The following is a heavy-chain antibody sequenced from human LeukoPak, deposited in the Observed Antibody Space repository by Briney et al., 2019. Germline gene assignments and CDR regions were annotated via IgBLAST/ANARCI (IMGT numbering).Heavy chain of an antibody. CDR3: ARSDYYPIRFDY. CDR2: IYHSGST. D-gene: IGHD1-26*01. Sequence: SETLSLTCTVSGYSISSGYYWGWIRQPPGKGLEWIGSIYHSGSTYYNPSLKSRVTISVDTSKNQFSLKLSSVTAADTAVYYCARSDYYPIRFDYWGQGTLVTVSS. J-gene: IGHJ4*02. V-gene: IGHV4-38-2*02. CDR1: GYSISSGYY.